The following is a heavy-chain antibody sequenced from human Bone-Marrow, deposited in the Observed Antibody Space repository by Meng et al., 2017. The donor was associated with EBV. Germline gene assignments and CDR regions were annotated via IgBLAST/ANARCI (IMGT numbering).Heavy chain of an antibody. CDR3: ARPFPSWQSPRLDPFGA. D-gene: IGHD6-19*01. J-gene: IGHJ5*02. CDR1: GDSISSFYY. Sequence: RRASGQWMVKPSGSRSLTCTGSGDSISSFYYWGLIRQPPGRGLEVIGSDHYTGSTYYSPSLKSRVTVSVDTSKNQFSLRLTSVTAADTAVYYCARPFPSWQSPRLDPFGAWGQGTLVTSPQ. V-gene: IGHV4-39*01. CDR2: DHYTGST.